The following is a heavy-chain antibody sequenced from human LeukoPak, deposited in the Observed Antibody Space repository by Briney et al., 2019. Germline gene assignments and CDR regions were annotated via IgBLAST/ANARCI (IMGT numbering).Heavy chain of an antibody. Sequence: PGGSLRLSCAASGFTFSSYAMSWVRQAPGKGLEWVSAISGSGGSTYYADSVKGRFTISRDNSKNTLYLQMNSLRAEDTAVYYCATRPDGSNLPFYDFWGQGTLVTVSS. V-gene: IGHV3-23*01. CDR2: ISGSGGST. D-gene: IGHD2/OR15-2a*01. CDR1: GFTFSSYA. J-gene: IGHJ4*02. CDR3: ATRPDGSNLPFYDF.